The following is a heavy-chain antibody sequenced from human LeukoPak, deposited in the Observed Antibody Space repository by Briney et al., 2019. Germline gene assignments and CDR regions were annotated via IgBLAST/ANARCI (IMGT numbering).Heavy chain of an antibody. V-gene: IGHV3-74*01. J-gene: IGHJ4*02. CDR3: VRDIVAGSGSYSD. CDR1: GFTFRSAW. CDR2: IRGDGGDA. Sequence: GGSLRLSCAASGFTFRSAWMHWVRQAPGKGLVWVSRIRGDGGDANYADFVKGRYTISRDNAKSTLYLQMDGLGVEDTAVYYCVRDIVAGSGSYSDWGQGTLVTVSS. D-gene: IGHD3-10*01.